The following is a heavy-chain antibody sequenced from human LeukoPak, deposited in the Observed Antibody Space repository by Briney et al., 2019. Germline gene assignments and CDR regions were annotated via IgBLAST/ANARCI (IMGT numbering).Heavy chain of an antibody. D-gene: IGHD3-22*01. Sequence: PSETLSLTCAVYGGSFSGYYWSWIRLPPGKGLEWIGEINHSGSTNYNPSLKSRVTISVDTSKNRFSLKLSSVTAADTAVYYCAMMRDSSGYRPSDYWGQGTLVTVSS. V-gene: IGHV4-34*01. CDR3: AMMRDSSGYRPSDY. CDR1: GGSFSGYY. J-gene: IGHJ4*02. CDR2: INHSGST.